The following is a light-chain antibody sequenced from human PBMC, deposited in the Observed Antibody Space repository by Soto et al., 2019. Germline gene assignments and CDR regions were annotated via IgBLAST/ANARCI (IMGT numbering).Light chain of an antibody. V-gene: IGLV1-47*01. J-gene: IGLJ1*01. Sequence: QSVLTQPPSASGTPGQRVTISCSGSSSSIGSNFVYWYQQLPGTAPKLLIYRSNQRPSGVPDRSAGSKSGTSASLAISGLRSEDEADSYCAGWDDRLSGTLVHFGTGTKVTVL. CDR3: AGWDDRLSGTLVH. CDR1: SSSIGSNF. CDR2: RSN.